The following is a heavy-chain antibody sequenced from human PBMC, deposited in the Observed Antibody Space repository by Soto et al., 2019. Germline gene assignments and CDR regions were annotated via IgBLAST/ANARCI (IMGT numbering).Heavy chain of an antibody. D-gene: IGHD6-13*01. J-gene: IGHJ4*02. CDR1: GYTFTSYG. CDR2: ISAYNGNT. Sequence: ASVKVSCKASGYTFTSYGISWVRQAPGQGLEWMGWISAYNGNTNYAQKLQGRVTMTTDTSTSTAYMEMRSLRSDGTAVYYCARDYSSSWEYDYWGQGTLVTVSS. CDR3: ARDYSSSWEYDY. V-gene: IGHV1-18*04.